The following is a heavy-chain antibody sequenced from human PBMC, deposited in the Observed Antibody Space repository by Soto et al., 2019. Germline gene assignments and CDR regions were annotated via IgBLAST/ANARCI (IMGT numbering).Heavy chain of an antibody. J-gene: IGHJ4*02. D-gene: IGHD5-12*01. CDR2: IYPSGST. CDR3: VRGRSYSVYDF. V-gene: IGHV4-4*07. CDR1: GGSISGHS. Sequence: SETLSLTCTVSGGSISGHSWIWIRQPAGRGLEWIGHIYPSGSTSYNPSLRSRVTMSLDTSKNQIFLNLTSVTAADTAVFYCVRGRSYSVYDFWGPGTLVTVSS.